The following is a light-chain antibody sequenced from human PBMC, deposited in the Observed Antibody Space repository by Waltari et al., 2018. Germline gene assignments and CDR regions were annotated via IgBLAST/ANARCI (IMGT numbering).Light chain of an antibody. Sequence: EIVLTQSPATLSLSPGERATLSCRASQSVGSYLAWYQQKPGQAPRLLIYDASSRAPGVPARFSGSGSGTEFTLTISSLEPEDFAVFYCQQRNIWPNTFGQGTKLEIK. J-gene: IGKJ2*01. V-gene: IGKV3-11*01. CDR3: QQRNIWPNT. CDR1: QSVGSY. CDR2: DAS.